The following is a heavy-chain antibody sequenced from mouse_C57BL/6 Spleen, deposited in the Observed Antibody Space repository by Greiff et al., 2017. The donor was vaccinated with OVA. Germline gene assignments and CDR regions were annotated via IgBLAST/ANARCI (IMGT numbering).Heavy chain of an antibody. V-gene: IGHV1-9*01. D-gene: IGHD3-2*02. CDR2: ILPGSGST. J-gene: IGHJ4*01. CDR3: AREEATPKGDAMDY. Sequence: QVQLQQSGAELMKPGASVKLSCKASGYTFTGYWIEWVKQRPGHGLEWIGEILPGSGSTKYYEKVKGKAIFTADTTSNTTYMQLSSLTTEDSSFCYCAREEATPKGDAMDYWGQGTSVTVSS. CDR1: GYTFTGYW.